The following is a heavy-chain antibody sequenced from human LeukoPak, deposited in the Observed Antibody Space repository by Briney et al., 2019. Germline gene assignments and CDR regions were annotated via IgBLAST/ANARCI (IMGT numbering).Heavy chain of an antibody. CDR3: ATDRDYYDSRTHRNYFDY. D-gene: IGHD3-22*01. Sequence: ASVKVSCKVSGYTLTELSMHWVRQAPGNGLEWMGGFDPEDGETIYAQKFQGRVTMTEDTSTDTAYMELSSLRSEDTAVYYCATDRDYYDSRTHRNYFDYWGQGTLVTVSS. J-gene: IGHJ4*02. CDR2: FDPEDGET. CDR1: GYTLTELS. V-gene: IGHV1-24*01.